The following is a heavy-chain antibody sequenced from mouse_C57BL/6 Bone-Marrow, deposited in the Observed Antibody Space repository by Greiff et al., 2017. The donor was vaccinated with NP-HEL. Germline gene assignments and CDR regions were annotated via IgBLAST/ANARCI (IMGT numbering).Heavy chain of an antibody. CDR2: ISGGGGNT. Sequence: EVKLVESGGGLVKPGGSLKLSCAASGFTFSSYTMSWVRQTPEKRLEWVATISGGGGNTYYPDSVKGRFTISRANAKNTLYLQMSSLRSEDTALYYGARRGLLRSVYYFAYWGQGTTLTVSS. CDR3: ARRGLLRSVYYFAY. CDR1: GFTFSSYT. V-gene: IGHV5-9*01. D-gene: IGHD2-3*01. J-gene: IGHJ2*01.